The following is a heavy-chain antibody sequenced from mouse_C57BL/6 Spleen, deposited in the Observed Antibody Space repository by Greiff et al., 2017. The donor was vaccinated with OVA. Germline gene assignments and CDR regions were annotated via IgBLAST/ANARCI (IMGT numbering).Heavy chain of an antibody. V-gene: IGHV1-69*01. CDR2: IDPSDSYT. Sequence: QLQQSGAELVMPGASVKLSCKASGYTFTSYWMHWVKQRPGQGLEWIGEIDPSDSYTNYNQKFKGKSTLTVDKSSSTAYMQLSSLTSEDSAVYYCARFRYYGYYAMDYWGQGTSVTVSS. J-gene: IGHJ4*01. CDR1: GYTFTSYW. D-gene: IGHD1-1*01. CDR3: ARFRYYGYYAMDY.